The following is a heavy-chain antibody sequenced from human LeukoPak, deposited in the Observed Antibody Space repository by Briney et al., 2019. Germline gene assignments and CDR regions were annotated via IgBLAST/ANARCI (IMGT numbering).Heavy chain of an antibody. D-gene: IGHD5-18*01. Sequence: PGGSLRLSCAASGFTFSSYAMSWVRQAPGKGLEWVSAISGSGGSTYYADSVKGRFTISRDNSKNTLYLQMNSLRAEDTAVYYCAKDPFRYAIQLWLRTPFDYWGQGTLVTVSS. CDR3: AKDPFRYAIQLWLRTPFDY. J-gene: IGHJ4*02. CDR1: GFTFSSYA. CDR2: ISGSGGST. V-gene: IGHV3-23*01.